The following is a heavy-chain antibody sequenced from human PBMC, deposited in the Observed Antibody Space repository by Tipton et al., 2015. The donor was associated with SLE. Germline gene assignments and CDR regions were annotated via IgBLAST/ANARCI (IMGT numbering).Heavy chain of an antibody. D-gene: IGHD6-13*01. CDR1: GFTFSSYE. CDR2: ISSSGSTI. CDR3: ARRGVAAAGTVY. V-gene: IGHV3-48*03. J-gene: IGHJ4*02. Sequence: LSLTCAASGFTFSSYEMNWVRQAPGKGLEWVSHISSSGSTIYYADSVKGRFTISRDNAKNSLYLQMNSLRAEDTAVYYCARRGVAAAGTVYWGQGTLVTVSS.